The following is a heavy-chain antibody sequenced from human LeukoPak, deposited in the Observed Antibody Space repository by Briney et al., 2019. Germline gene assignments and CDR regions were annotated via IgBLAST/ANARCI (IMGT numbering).Heavy chain of an antibody. CDR2: ISGSGDST. CDR3: AARSGWIDY. D-gene: IGHD6-19*01. Sequence: GGSLRLSCAASGFTFSSSAMSWVRQAPGKGLEWVSAISGSGDSTYYADSVKGRFTISRDNSKNTLYLQMNSLRAEDTAVYYCAARSGWIDYWGQGTLVTVSS. J-gene: IGHJ4*02. V-gene: IGHV3-23*01. CDR1: GFTFSSSA.